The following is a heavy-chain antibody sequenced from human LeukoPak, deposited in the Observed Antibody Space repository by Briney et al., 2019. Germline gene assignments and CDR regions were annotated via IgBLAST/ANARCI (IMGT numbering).Heavy chain of an antibody. CDR3: AADFIAVAGTPLYGAFDI. J-gene: IGHJ3*02. D-gene: IGHD6-19*01. V-gene: IGHV1-69*01. CDR2: IIPIFGTA. Sequence: SVKVSCKASGGTFGSYAISWVRQAPGQGLEWMGGIIPIFGTANYAQKFQGRVTITADESTSTAYMELSSLRSEDTAVYYCAADFIAVAGTPLYGAFDIWGPGTMVTVSS. CDR1: GGTFGSYA.